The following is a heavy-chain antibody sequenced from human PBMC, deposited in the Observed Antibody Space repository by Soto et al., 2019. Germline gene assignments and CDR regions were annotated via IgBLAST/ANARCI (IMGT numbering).Heavy chain of an antibody. V-gene: IGHV3-33*01. CDR3: ARSPTVYGDFDY. D-gene: IGHD4-17*01. CDR2: IWYDGSNK. CDR1: GFTFSSYG. J-gene: IGHJ4*02. Sequence: GGSLRLSCAASGFTFSSYGMHWVRQAPGKGLEWVAVIWYDGSNKYYADSVKGRFTISRDNSKNTLYLQTNSLRAEDTAVYYCARSPTVYGDFDYWGQGTLVTVSS.